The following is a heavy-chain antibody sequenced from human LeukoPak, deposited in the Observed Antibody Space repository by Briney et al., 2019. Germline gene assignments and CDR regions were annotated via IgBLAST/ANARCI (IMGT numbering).Heavy chain of an antibody. D-gene: IGHD2-21*02. CDR2: ISWDGGST. CDR1: GFTFDDYA. Sequence: PGGSLRLSCAASGFTFDDYAMHWVRHAPGKGLEWVSLISWDGGSTYYADSVKGRFTISRDNSKNSLYLQMNSLRAEDTALYHCAKDMEAYCGGDCPPLFDYWGQGTLVTVSS. J-gene: IGHJ4*02. V-gene: IGHV3-43D*03. CDR3: AKDMEAYCGGDCPPLFDY.